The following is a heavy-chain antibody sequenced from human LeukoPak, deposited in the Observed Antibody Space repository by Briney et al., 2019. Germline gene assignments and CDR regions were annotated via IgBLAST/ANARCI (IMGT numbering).Heavy chain of an antibody. J-gene: IGHJ4*02. CDR2: IYPGDSDT. D-gene: IGHD3-22*01. CDR1: GYSFTSYW. Sequence: GESLKISCKGSGYSFTSYWIGWVRQMPGKGLEWMGIIYPGDSDTRYSPSFQGQVTISADKSISTAYLQWSSLKASDTAMYYCAIFPAYYYDSNGYYRIFDYWGQGTLVTVSS. CDR3: AIFPAYYYDSNGYYRIFDY. V-gene: IGHV5-51*01.